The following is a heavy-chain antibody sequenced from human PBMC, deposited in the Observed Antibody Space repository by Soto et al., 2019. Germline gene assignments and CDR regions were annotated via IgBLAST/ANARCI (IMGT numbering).Heavy chain of an antibody. Sequence: QVLLRESGPGLVEPSQTLSLTCSASGDSISSCNYYWSWIRQPPGKALEWLGHIFNRGDTYYNPSLRSRLNMSVATSRTHFSMKLSSVTVADSAVYFCAGGHTLTGYYLARSDYLDYWGQGILVTVSS. CDR3: AGGHTLTGYYLARSDYLDY. CDR2: IFNRGDT. D-gene: IGHD3-9*01. V-gene: IGHV4-30-4*01. CDR1: GDSISSCNYY. J-gene: IGHJ4*02.